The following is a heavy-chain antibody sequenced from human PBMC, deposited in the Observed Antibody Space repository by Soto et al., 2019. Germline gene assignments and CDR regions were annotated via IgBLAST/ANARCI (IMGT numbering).Heavy chain of an antibody. J-gene: IGHJ5*02. D-gene: IGHD2-2*02. V-gene: IGHV4-39*01. CDR1: GGSISRSTYY. Sequence: SETLSLTCTVSGGSISRSTYYWGWIRQPPGKGLEWIGSIYYSGSTYYRPSLKSRVTISVDTSKNQFSLKLSSATAADTAVYYCARQVPAAIRLGWFDPWGQGTLVTVSS. CDR2: IYYSGST. CDR3: ARQVPAAIRLGWFDP.